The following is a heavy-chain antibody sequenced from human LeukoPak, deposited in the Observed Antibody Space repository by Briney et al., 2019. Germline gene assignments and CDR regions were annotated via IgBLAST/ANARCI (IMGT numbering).Heavy chain of an antibody. D-gene: IGHD3-3*01. Sequence: ASVKVSCKASGYTFTSYAMNWVRQAPGQGLEWMGWINTNTGNPTYVQGFTGRFVFSLDTSVSTAYLQISSLKAEDTAVYYCARERPSPFSDYYYGMDVWGQGTTVTVSS. J-gene: IGHJ6*02. CDR1: GYTFTSYA. V-gene: IGHV7-4-1*02. CDR3: ARERPSPFSDYYYGMDV. CDR2: INTNTGNP.